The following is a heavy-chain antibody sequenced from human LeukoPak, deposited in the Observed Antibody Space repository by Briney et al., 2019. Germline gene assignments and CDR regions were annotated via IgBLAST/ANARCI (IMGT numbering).Heavy chain of an antibody. CDR1: GFTFSSAW. J-gene: IGHJ4*02. V-gene: IGHV3-15*01. Sequence: GGSLRLSCAASGFTFSSAWMTWVRQAPGKGLEWVGRIKSKSDGGTTDYAAPVKGRFTISRDDSKNTLYLQMNSLKTEDTAVYYCTADTEGASRAIDYWGQGTLVTVSS. CDR3: TADTEGASRAIDY. D-gene: IGHD1-26*01. CDR2: IKSKSDGGTT.